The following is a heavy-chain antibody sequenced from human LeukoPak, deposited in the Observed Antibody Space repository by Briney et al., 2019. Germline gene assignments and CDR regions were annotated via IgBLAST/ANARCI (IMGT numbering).Heavy chain of an antibody. CDR3: ARGGVATGNRYYYYYMDV. D-gene: IGHD5-12*01. Sequence: GESLKISCKGSGYSFTTYWIVWVRQMPGKGLEWMAIIYVADSDTRYSPSFQGQVTISADESISTVYLQWSSLKASDTAMYYCARGGVATGNRYYYYYMDVWGKGTTVTVSS. CDR1: GYSFTTYW. V-gene: IGHV5-51*01. J-gene: IGHJ6*03. CDR2: IYVADSDT.